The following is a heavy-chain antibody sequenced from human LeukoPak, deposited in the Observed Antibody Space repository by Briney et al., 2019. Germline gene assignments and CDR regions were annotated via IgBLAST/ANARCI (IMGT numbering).Heavy chain of an antibody. V-gene: IGHV1-46*01. J-gene: IGHJ4*02. CDR3: ARDQIAVTTHRTDY. Sequence: ASVKVSCKASGYTFTSYAMNWVRQAPGQGLEWMGIINPSGGSTSYAQKFQGRVTMTRDMSTSTVYMELSSLRSEDTAVYYCARDQIAVTTHRTDYWGQGTLVTVSS. D-gene: IGHD4-17*01. CDR1: GYTFTSYA. CDR2: INPSGGST.